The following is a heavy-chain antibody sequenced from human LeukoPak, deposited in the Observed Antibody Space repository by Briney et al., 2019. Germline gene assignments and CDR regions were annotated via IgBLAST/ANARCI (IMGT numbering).Heavy chain of an antibody. Sequence: SETLSLTCAVYGGSFSGYYWSWIRQPPGKGLEWIGEINHSGSTNYNPSLKSRVTISVDTSKNQFSLKLSSVTAADTAVYYCARDLWWTYYYDSSAKKGAVDIWGQGTMVTVSS. CDR2: INHSGST. V-gene: IGHV4-34*01. CDR3: ARDLWWTYYYDSSAKKGAVDI. CDR1: GGSFSGYY. J-gene: IGHJ3*02. D-gene: IGHD3-22*01.